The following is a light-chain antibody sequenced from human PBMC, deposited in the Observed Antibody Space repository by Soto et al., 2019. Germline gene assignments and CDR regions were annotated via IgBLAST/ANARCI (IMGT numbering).Light chain of an antibody. J-gene: IGKJ2*01. CDR3: LRHYNYPYT. CDR2: AAS. Sequence: AIQMTQSPSSLSASVGDRVTMTCRASQGIRNDLGRYEKKPGKATKLLIYAASSLQSGVPSRFSGSGSGKYFTLTISSLQPEDFATYYCLRHYNYPYTFGHGTKMEI. V-gene: IGKV1-6*01. CDR1: QGIRND.